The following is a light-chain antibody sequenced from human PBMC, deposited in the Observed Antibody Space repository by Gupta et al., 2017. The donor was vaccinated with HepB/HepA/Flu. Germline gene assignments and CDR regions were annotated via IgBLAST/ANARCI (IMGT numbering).Light chain of an antibody. J-gene: IGKJ1*01. Sequence: DIQMTQSPSSLSASVGDRVTITCQASQDISNYLNWYQQKPGKAPKLLIYDASNLETGVPSRFSGSGSGTDFTFTISSLQPEDIATYYCQQYLTFGQGTKVEIK. CDR3: QQYLT. CDR1: QDISNY. V-gene: IGKV1-33*01. CDR2: DAS.